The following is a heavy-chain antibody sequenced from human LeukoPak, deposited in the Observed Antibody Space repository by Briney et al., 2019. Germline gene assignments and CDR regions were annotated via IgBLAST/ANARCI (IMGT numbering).Heavy chain of an antibody. J-gene: IGHJ4*02. CDR1: GFTFSSYS. CDR2: ITYNSGTI. V-gene: IGHV3-48*01. CDR3: ARDNYDSSTPYYFDY. Sequence: GGSLRLSCAASGFTFSSYSMNWVRQAPGKGLEWVSYITYNSGTIYYTDSVKGRFTISRDNAKNSLYLQMNSLRAEDTAVYYCARDNYDSSTPYYFDYWGQGTLVTVSS. D-gene: IGHD3-22*01.